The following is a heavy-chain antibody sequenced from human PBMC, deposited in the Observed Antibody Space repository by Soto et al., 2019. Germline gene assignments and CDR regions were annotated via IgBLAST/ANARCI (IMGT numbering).Heavy chain of an antibody. D-gene: IGHD2-2*01. CDR2: MNPNSGNT. Sequence: QVQLVQSGAEVKKPGASVKVSCKASGYTFTSYDINWVRQATGQGLEWMGWMNPNSGNTGYAQKFQGRVTMTRNTSISTAYMELSSLRSEDTAVYYCAREGFCSSTSCYAGNNWFDPWGQGTLVTVSS. CDR1: GYTFTSYD. V-gene: IGHV1-8*01. J-gene: IGHJ5*02. CDR3: AREGFCSSTSCYAGNNWFDP.